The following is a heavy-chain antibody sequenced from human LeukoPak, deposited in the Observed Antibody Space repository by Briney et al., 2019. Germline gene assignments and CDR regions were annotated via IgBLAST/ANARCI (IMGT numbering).Heavy chain of an antibody. CDR3: ARLRSNCLDY. CDR2: IWYDGNNK. J-gene: IGHJ4*02. D-gene: IGHD1-1*01. Sequence: GGSLRFSCAASGFTFNNYGIHWVRQAPGKGLEWVAIIWYDGNNKYYADSVKGRFTLSRDNPKNTAYLQMDSLRAEDTAVYYCARLRSNCLDYWGQGTLVTVSS. CDR1: GFTFNNYG. V-gene: IGHV3-33*01.